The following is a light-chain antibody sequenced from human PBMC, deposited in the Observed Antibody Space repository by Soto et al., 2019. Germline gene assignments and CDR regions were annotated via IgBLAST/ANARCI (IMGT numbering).Light chain of an antibody. CDR1: QSLSGN. J-gene: IGKJ1*01. Sequence: EIVMTQSPATLSVSPGERVTLSCRASQSLSGNLARYQQKPGLAPRLLINRASTRATGIPARFSGSGSETEFPLTISGLQSEDFAVYYGQQYNNWPRTFGQGTKVEIK. CDR2: RAS. V-gene: IGKV3-15*01. CDR3: QQYNNWPRT.